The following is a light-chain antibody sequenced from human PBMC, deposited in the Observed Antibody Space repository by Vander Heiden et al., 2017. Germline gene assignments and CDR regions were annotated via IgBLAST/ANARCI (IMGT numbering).Light chain of an antibody. CDR2: AAS. V-gene: IGKV1-39*01. CDR3: QQSDSTPLT. Sequence: DIQLTQYPSSLSASVGDRVTLTCRASQSISSYLNWYQQKPGKAPKLLIYAASRLQSGVPARFSGSGSGTDFTRTISSLQPEEFATYYCQQSDSTPLTFGQGTRLEIK. J-gene: IGKJ5*01. CDR1: QSISSY.